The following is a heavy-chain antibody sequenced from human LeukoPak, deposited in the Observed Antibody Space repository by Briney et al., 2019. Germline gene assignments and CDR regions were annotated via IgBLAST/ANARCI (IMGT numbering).Heavy chain of an antibody. Sequence: ASVKVSCKASGYTFTSYGISWVRQAPGQGLEWMGWISAYNGNTNYAQKLQGRVTMTTDTSTSTAYMELRSLRSDDTAVYYCARGHWTIFGVVPFDMDVWGQGTTVTVSS. V-gene: IGHV1-18*01. D-gene: IGHD3-3*01. CDR3: ARGHWTIFGVVPFDMDV. J-gene: IGHJ6*02. CDR2: ISAYNGNT. CDR1: GYTFTSYG.